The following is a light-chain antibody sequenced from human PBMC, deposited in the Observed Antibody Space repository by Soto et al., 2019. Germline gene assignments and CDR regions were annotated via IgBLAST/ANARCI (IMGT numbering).Light chain of an antibody. Sequence: DIQMTQSPSTLSGSVGDRVTITCRASQTISSWLAWYQQKPGKAPKLLIYKASTLKRGVPSRFSGSGSGTEFSITISSLQPDDFATYYCQHYNSYSEAFGQGTKVELK. CDR2: KAS. CDR1: QTISSW. CDR3: QHYNSYSEA. J-gene: IGKJ1*01. V-gene: IGKV1-5*03.